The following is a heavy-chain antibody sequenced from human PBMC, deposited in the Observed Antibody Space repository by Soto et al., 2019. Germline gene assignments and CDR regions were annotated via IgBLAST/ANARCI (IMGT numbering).Heavy chain of an antibody. CDR3: ARAKVFWSGYFPYMDV. V-gene: IGHV3-20*01. CDR1: GFTFDDYG. CDR2: INWNGGST. Sequence: GGSLRLSCAASGFTFDDYGMSWVRQAPGKGLEWVSGINWNGGSTGYADSVKGRFTISRDNAKNSLYLQMNSLRAEDTALYHCARAKVFWSGYFPYMDVWGKGTTVTVSS. D-gene: IGHD3-3*01. J-gene: IGHJ6*03.